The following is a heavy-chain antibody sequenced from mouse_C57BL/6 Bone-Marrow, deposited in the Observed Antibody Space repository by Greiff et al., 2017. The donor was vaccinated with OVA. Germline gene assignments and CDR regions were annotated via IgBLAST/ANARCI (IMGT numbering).Heavy chain of an antibody. V-gene: IGHV1-55*01. J-gene: IGHJ1*03. CDR1: GYTFTSYW. CDR2: IYPGSGST. Sequence: QVQLQQPGAELVKPGASVKMSCTASGYTFTSYWITWVKQRPGQGLEWIGDIYPGSGSTNYNEQFKSKATLTVDTSSSPAYLQLSSLTSENAADYDRARWGGYGCFDVWGKGTMVTVSA. CDR3: ARWGGYGCFDV.